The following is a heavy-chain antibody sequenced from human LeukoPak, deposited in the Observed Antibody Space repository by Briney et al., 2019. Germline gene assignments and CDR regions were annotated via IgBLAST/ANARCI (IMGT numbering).Heavy chain of an antibody. D-gene: IGHD5-12*01. J-gene: IGHJ6*02. CDR1: GFTFSSYD. V-gene: IGHV3-13*01. CDR2: IGTAGDT. Sequence: PWGSLRLSCAASGFTFSSYDMHWVRQATGKGLEWVSAIGTAGDTYYPGSVKGRFTISRENAKNSLYLQMNSLRAGATAVYYCARGGSRGPTAPLATTYYYYGMDVWGQGTTVTVSS. CDR3: ARGGSRGPTAPLATTYYYYGMDV.